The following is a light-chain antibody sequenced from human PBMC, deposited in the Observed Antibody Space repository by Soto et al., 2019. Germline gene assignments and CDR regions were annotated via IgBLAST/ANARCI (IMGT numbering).Light chain of an antibody. Sequence: DLVMTQSPDSLALSLGERATINCKSSQSILYSSNNKNYLAWYQQKPGQPPKLLIYWASTRESRVPDRFSGSGSGTEFTLPISSLQSEDVAVYYCQQYYPTPPDTVGPGTNLEI. CDR3: QQYYPTPPDT. V-gene: IGKV4-1*01. J-gene: IGKJ2*01. CDR1: QSILYSSNNKNY. CDR2: WAS.